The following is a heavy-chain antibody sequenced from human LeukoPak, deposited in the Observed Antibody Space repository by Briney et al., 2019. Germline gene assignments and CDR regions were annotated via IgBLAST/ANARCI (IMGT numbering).Heavy chain of an antibody. Sequence: ASVKVSCKASGYTFTSYDINWVRQATGQGLEWMGWMNPNSGNTGYAQKLQGRVTMTTDTSTSTVYMELRSLRSDDTAVYYCAREREDGFNYGDDYWGQGTLVTVSS. CDR2: MNPNSGNT. CDR3: AREREDGFNYGDDY. V-gene: IGHV1-8*01. J-gene: IGHJ4*02. D-gene: IGHD5-24*01. CDR1: GYTFTSYD.